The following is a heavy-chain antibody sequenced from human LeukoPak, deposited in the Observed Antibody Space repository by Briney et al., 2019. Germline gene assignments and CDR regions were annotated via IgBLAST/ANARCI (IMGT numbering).Heavy chain of an antibody. V-gene: IGHV3-13*04. D-gene: IGHD5-18*01. CDR2: IGTAGDT. J-gene: IGHJ6*02. CDR3: ARALKYSYGSYYYYYYGMDV. CDR1: GFTFSGYD. Sequence: GGSLRLSCAASGFTFSGYDMHWVRQATGKGLEWVSAIGTAGDTYYPGSVKGRFTISRENAKNSLYLQMNSLRAGDTAVYYCARALKYSYGSYYYYYYGMDVWGQGTTVTVSS.